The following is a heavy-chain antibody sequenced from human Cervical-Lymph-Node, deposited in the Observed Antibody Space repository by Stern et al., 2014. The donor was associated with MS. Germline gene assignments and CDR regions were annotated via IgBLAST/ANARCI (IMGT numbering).Heavy chain of an antibody. CDR2: IVVGSGNT. CDR1: GFTFTSSA. J-gene: IGHJ3*02. V-gene: IGHV1-58*01. D-gene: IGHD3-22*01. Sequence: QLLESGPEVKKPGTSVKVSCKASGFTFTSSAVQWVRQARGPRLEWIGLIVVGSGNTNHAQKFEERVTITRNMSTSTAYMELSSLRSEDTAVYYCAAEPMYYSDSVGAFDIWGQGTMVTVSS. CDR3: AAEPMYYSDSVGAFDI.